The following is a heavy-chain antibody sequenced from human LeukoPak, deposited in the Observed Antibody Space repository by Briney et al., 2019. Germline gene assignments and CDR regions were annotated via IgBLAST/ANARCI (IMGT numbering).Heavy chain of an antibody. D-gene: IGHD2-2*01. V-gene: IGHV4-30-4*08. CDR3: ARAQHCSSTSCYFDY. CDR1: GGSISSGDYY. Sequence: SETLSLTCTVSGGSISSGDYYWSWIRQPPGKGLEWIGYIYYSGSTYYNPSLKSRVTISVDTSKNQFSLKLSSVTAADTAVYYCARAQHCSSTSCYFDYWGQGTLVTVSS. J-gene: IGHJ4*02. CDR2: IYYSGST.